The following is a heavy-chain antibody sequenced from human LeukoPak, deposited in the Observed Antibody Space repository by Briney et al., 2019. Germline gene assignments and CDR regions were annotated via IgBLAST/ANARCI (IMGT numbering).Heavy chain of an antibody. CDR3: VSLRHESITMVRGVGDYYYMDV. V-gene: IGHV3-21*01. CDR2: ISSSSSYI. J-gene: IGHJ6*03. CDR1: GFTFSIYS. D-gene: IGHD3-10*01. Sequence: PGGSLRLSCAASGFTFSIYSMNWVRQAPGKGLEWVSSISSSSSYIYYADSVKGRFTISRDNAKNSLYLQMNSLRAEDTAVYYCVSLRHESITMVRGVGDYYYMDVWGKGTTVTVSS.